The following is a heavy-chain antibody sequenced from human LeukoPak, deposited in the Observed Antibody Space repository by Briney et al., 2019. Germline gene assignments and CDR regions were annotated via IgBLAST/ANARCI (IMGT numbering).Heavy chain of an antibody. J-gene: IGHJ6*03. D-gene: IGHD1-14*01. CDR1: GYTFTSYY. Sequence: ASVKVSCKASGYTFTSYYMHWVRQAPGEGLEWMGIINPTGGSTSYAQKFQGRVTMTRDTSTSTVYMELSSLRSEDTAVYYCARSSGRSPNREYMDVWGKGTTVTVSS. V-gene: IGHV1-46*01. CDR2: INPTGGST. CDR3: ARSSGRSPNREYMDV.